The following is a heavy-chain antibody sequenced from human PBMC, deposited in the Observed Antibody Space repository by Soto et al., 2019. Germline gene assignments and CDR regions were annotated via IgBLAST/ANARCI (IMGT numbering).Heavy chain of an antibody. D-gene: IGHD3-3*01. J-gene: IGHJ6*02. Sequence: EVQLVESGGGLVQPGGSLRLSCAASGFSFSSYWMSWVRQAPGKGLEWVANIKQDGSEKYYVDSVKGRFTISRDNAKNSLYLQMNSLRAEDTAVYYCARDRGVQRGFLEWLAPYGMDVWGQGTTVTVSS. V-gene: IGHV3-7*01. CDR2: IKQDGSEK. CDR1: GFSFSSYW. CDR3: ARDRGVQRGFLEWLAPYGMDV.